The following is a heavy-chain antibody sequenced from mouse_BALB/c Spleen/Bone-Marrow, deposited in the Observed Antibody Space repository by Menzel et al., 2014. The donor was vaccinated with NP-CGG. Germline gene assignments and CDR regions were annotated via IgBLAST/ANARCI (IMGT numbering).Heavy chain of an antibody. J-gene: IGHJ4*01. V-gene: IGHV1-9*01. CDR1: GYTFSNYW. CDR2: ILPGSGSS. D-gene: IGHD2-3*01. Sequence: VQLQESGAELMKPGASVKISCKATGYTFSNYWIERIKQRPGHGLEWIGEILPGSGSSNYNEKLKGKATFTADTSSNTAYMQLSSLTSEDSAVYYCARTADGYYYAMDYWGQGTSVTVSS. CDR3: ARTADGYYYAMDY.